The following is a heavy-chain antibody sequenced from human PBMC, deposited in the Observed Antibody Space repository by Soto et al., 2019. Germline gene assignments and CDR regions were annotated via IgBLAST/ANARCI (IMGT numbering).Heavy chain of an antibody. CDR3: ARVGLYDILTGPSTYYYYYYGMDV. CDR1: GGTFSSYA. Sequence: SVKVSCKASGGTFSSYAISWVRQAPGQGLEWMGGIIPIFGTANYAQKFQGRVTITADESTSTAHMELSSLRSEDTAVYYCARVGLYDILTGPSTYYYYYYGMDVWGQGTTVTVSS. CDR2: IIPIFGTA. V-gene: IGHV1-69*13. D-gene: IGHD3-9*01. J-gene: IGHJ6*02.